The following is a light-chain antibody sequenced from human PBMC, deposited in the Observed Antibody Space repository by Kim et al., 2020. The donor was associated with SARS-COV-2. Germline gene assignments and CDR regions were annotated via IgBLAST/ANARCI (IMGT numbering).Light chain of an antibody. CDR1: QTLTYT. J-gene: IGKJ1*01. V-gene: IGKV3-15*01. CDR2: DAS. CDR3: QQYNKWPRT. Sequence: EIVMTQSPATLSVSPGERATLSFRASQTLTYTLAWYQQRPGQAPRLLIYDASTRATGIPARFSGSGSGTEFTLTISSLQSEDFAVYYWQQYNKWPRTFGQGTKVDIK.